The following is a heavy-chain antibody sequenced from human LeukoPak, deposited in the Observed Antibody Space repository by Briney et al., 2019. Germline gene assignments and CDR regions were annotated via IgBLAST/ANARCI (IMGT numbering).Heavy chain of an antibody. D-gene: IGHD2-15*01. Sequence: SETLSLTCAVYGGSFSGYYWSWIRQPPGKGLEWIGEINHSGSTNYNPSLKSRVTISVDTSKNQFSLKLSSVTAADTAVYYCARGRIKYCSGGSCYSGSGWFDPWGQATLVTVSS. V-gene: IGHV4-34*01. CDR2: INHSGST. J-gene: IGHJ5*02. CDR1: GGSFSGYY. CDR3: ARGRIKYCSGGSCYSGSGWFDP.